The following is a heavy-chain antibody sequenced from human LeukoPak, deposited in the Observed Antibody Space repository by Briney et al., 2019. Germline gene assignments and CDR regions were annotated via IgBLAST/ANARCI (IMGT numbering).Heavy chain of an antibody. J-gene: IGHJ4*02. CDR2: ISGSGGST. Sequence: PGGSLRLSCAASGFTFSSYAMSWVRQAPGKGLEWVSAISGSGGSTYYADSVKGRFTISRDNSKNTLYLQMNSLRAEDTAVYYCAKDGMRGRVYGDYERNSGYWGQGTLVTVSS. CDR1: GFTFSSYA. V-gene: IGHV3-23*01. CDR3: AKDGMRGRVYGDYERNSGY. D-gene: IGHD4-17*01.